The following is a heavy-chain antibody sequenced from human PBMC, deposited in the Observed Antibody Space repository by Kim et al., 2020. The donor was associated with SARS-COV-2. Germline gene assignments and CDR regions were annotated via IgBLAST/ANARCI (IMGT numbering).Heavy chain of an antibody. V-gene: IGHV3-33*01. CDR1: GFTFSSYG. CDR2: IWYDGSNK. CDR3: ARDSLGTWLVLDY. J-gene: IGHJ4*02. D-gene: IGHD6-19*01. Sequence: GGSLRLSCAASGFTFSSYGMHWVRQAPGKGLEWVAVIWYDGSNKYYADSVKGRFTISRDNSKNTLYLQMNSLRAEDTAVYYCARDSLGTWLVLDYWGQGTLVTVSS.